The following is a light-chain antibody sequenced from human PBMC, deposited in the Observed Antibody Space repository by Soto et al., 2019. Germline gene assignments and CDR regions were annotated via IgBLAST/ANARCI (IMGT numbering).Light chain of an antibody. CDR2: GTS. V-gene: IGKV3-20*01. CDR1: QSVSSSY. Sequence: EIGLTQSPGTLSLSPGERATLSCRASQSVSSSYLAWYQHKPGQAPRLLIYGTSSRATGIPDRFSGSGSGTDFTLTISRLEPEEFAVYYCQQYGSSYTFGQGTKLEIK. CDR3: QQYGSSYT. J-gene: IGKJ2*01.